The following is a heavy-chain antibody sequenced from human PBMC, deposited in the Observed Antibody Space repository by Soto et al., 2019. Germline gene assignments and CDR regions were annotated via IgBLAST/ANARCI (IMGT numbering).Heavy chain of an antibody. D-gene: IGHD2-15*01. CDR3: AREYCSGGSCAGADY. V-gene: IGHV4-31*03. J-gene: IGHJ4*02. Sequence: QVQLQESGPGLVKPSQTLSLTCTVSGGSISSGGYYWSWIRQHPGKGLEWIGYIYYSGSTYYNPSLKSRVTISVDTFKNQFSLKLCSVTAADTAVYYCAREYCSGGSCAGADYWGQGTLVTVSS. CDR1: GGSISSGGYY. CDR2: IYYSGST.